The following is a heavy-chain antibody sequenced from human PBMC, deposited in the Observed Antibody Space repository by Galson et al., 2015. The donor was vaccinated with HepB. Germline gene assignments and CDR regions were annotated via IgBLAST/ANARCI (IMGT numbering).Heavy chain of an antibody. CDR3: ARDGSGAARYYYYMDV. D-gene: IGHD2-15*01. CDR2: INPSGGST. CDR1: GYAFTSYY. Sequence: SVKVSCKASGYAFTSYYMHWVRQAPGQGLEWMGIINPSGGSTSYAQKFQGRVTMTRDTSTSTVYMELSSLRSEDTAVYYCARDGSGAARYYYYMDVWGKGTTVTVSS. V-gene: IGHV1-46*01. J-gene: IGHJ6*03.